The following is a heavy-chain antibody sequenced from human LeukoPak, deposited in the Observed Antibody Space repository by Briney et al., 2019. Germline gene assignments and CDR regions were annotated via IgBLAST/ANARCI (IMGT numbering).Heavy chain of an antibody. J-gene: IGHJ4*02. CDR1: GGSISSYY. Sequence: SETLSLTCTVSGGSISSYYWSWIRQPPGKGLEWIGYIYYGGSTNYNPSLKSRVTISVDTSKNQFSLKLSSVTAADTAVYYCARSPTLLWFGESNFDYWGQGTLVTVSS. D-gene: IGHD3-10*01. V-gene: IGHV4-59*01. CDR3: ARSPTLLWFGESNFDY. CDR2: IYYGGST.